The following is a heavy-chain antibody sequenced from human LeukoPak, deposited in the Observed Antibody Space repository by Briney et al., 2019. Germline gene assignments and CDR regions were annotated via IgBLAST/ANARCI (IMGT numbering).Heavy chain of an antibody. CDR3: ARDLTGYSYGKYYFDY. J-gene: IGHJ4*02. Sequence: GGSLRLSCAASGFTFSSYAMHWVRQAPGKGLEWVAVISYDGSNKYYADSVKGRFTISRDNSKNTLYLQMNSLRAEDTAVYYCARDLTGYSYGKYYFDYWGQGTLVTVSS. D-gene: IGHD5-18*01. CDR2: ISYDGSNK. CDR1: GFTFSSYA. V-gene: IGHV3-30-3*01.